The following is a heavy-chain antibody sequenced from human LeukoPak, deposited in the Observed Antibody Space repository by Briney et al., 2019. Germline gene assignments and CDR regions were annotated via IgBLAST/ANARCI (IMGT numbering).Heavy chain of an antibody. CDR1: GVTFSSYE. D-gene: IGHD3-10*02. CDR3: AKLGITMIGGV. V-gene: IGHV3-48*03. J-gene: IGHJ6*03. Sequence: PGGSLRLSSAPSGVTFSSYEMTWVRQAPGMGLEWVSYFSSIVSTIYCTGCMKGRFSISRNNATNSLCLQMTSHLAEDTAVSYCAKLGITMIGGVWGKGTTVTISS. CDR2: FSSIVSTI.